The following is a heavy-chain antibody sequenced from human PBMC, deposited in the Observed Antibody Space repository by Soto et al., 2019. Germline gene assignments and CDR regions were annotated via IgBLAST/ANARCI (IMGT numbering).Heavy chain of an antibody. D-gene: IGHD3-16*02. CDR1: GFTFSSYG. V-gene: IGHV3-30*18. J-gene: IGHJ4*02. CDR3: AKDNMRLRLGELSCAFDY. Sequence: QVQLVESVGGVVQPGRSLRLSCAASGFTFSSYGMHWVRQAPGQGLEWVADISYDGSNKYYADSVKGRFTISRDNSNKTRYRQMNRLRAEDTAVYYCAKDNMRLRLGELSCAFDYWGQGTLVTVSS. CDR2: ISYDGSNK.